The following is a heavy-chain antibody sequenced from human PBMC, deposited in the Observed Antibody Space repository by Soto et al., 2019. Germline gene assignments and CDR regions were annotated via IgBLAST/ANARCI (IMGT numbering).Heavy chain of an antibody. D-gene: IGHD2-21*02. CDR3: TKPEGDPVTQYSFDY. J-gene: IGHJ4*02. CDR1: GFPFSSFA. V-gene: IGHV3-23*01. Sequence: EVQLLESGGGLVQPGGSLRLSCAASGFPFSSFAMSWVRQAPGKGLEWVSTIFGGGHGAFYADSVKGRFTISRDNSQNTLYIQMHGLRPGDTAVYCCTKPEGDPVTQYSFDYWGQGTLVIDSS. CDR2: IFGGGHGA.